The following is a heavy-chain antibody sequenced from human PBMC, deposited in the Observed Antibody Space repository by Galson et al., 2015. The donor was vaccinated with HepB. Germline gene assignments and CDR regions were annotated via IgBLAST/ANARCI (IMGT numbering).Heavy chain of an antibody. D-gene: IGHD3-10*01. CDR3: AKDLVPRLTMVRGPHGAYFFGMDV. Sequence: SLRLSCAASGFTFSSFGMHWVRQAPGKGLEWVAVISYDGSNKYYVDSEKGRFTVSRDNSKNTLNLQMNSLRPEDTAVYYCAKDLVPRLTMVRGPHGAYFFGMDVWGQGTTVTVSS. CDR1: GFTFSSFG. CDR2: ISYDGSNK. V-gene: IGHV3-30*18. J-gene: IGHJ6*02.